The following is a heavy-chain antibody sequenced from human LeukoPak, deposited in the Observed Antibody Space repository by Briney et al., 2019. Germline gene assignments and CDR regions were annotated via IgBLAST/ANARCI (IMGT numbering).Heavy chain of an antibody. CDR3: ARQGVFWSGFHSVDI. CDR2: IYYSGST. D-gene: IGHD3-3*01. J-gene: IGHJ3*02. V-gene: IGHV4-59*01. Sequence: PSETLSLTCTVSGGSISSYYWSWLRQPPGKGLEWIGYIYYSGSTNYNPSLKSRVTISVDTSKNQFSLKLSSVTAANTAVYYCARQGVFWSGFHSVDIWGQGTMVTVSS. CDR1: GGSISSYY.